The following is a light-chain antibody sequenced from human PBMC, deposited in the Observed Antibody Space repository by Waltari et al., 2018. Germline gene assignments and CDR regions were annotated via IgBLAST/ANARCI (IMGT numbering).Light chain of an antibody. V-gene: IGKV1-39*01. CDR1: QLISSY. Sequence: DIQVTQSPSSLSASVGDRVTITCRSNQLISSYLNWYQQKPGNAPKLLIYGASSLQSGVPSRVSGSGFGTDFTLTISSLEPEDFATYFCQQTYKSPRTFGQGTKVDIK. CDR2: GAS. J-gene: IGKJ1*01. CDR3: QQTYKSPRT.